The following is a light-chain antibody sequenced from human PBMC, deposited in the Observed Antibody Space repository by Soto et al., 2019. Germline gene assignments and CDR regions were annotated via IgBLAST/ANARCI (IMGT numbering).Light chain of an antibody. CDR3: QQRSRGPRGT. J-gene: IGKJ2*02. V-gene: IGKV3-11*01. CDR2: AAS. Sequence: VLTQSPATLSLSPGESATLSCRASQNVGNNLAWYQQKSGQAPRLLIYAASDRATGVPARFSGRMSGTDFTLTISSLETEDVATYFCQQRSRGPRGTVGRGTKLE. CDR1: QNVGNN.